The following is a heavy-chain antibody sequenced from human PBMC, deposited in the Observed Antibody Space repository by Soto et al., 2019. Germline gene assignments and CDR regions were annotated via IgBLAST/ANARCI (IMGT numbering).Heavy chain of an antibody. D-gene: IGHD3-10*01. CDR1: GFTFSSYA. J-gene: IGHJ3*02. CDR2: ISGSGGST. CDR3: AKDILLWFGELLSDAFDI. V-gene: IGHV3-23*01. Sequence: GGSLRLSCAASGFTFSSYAMSWVRQAPGKGLEWVSAISGSGGSTYYADSVKGRFTISRDNSKNTLYLQMNSLRAEDTAVYYCAKDILLWFGELLSDAFDIWGQGTMVTVSS.